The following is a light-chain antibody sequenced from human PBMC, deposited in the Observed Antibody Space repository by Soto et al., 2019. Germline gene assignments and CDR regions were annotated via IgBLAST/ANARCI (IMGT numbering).Light chain of an antibody. Sequence: VFTQSPGTLSLSPGESATLSCRASQSVSNNYLAWYQQKPGQSRSLLIFNAFNRATGIPARFRGSGSGTDFTLTISSLEPEDFVVDYCQQRANWPLTFGGGTKVDIK. CDR1: QSVSNNY. V-gene: IGKV3D-20*02. CDR2: NAF. J-gene: IGKJ4*01. CDR3: QQRANWPLT.